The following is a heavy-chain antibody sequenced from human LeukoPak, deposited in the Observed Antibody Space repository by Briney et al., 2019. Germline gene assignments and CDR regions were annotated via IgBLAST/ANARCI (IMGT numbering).Heavy chain of an antibody. CDR3: ARSSRTSCLDY. CDR2: ISSSRSYI. V-gene: IGHV3-21*01. CDR1: GCTFSSYS. Sequence: PGXXLRLSCAASGCTFSSYSMNWVRQAPGKGLEWVSSISSSRSYIYYADSVKGGFTVYRDNAKNSLYMQMNSLRAEDTAVYYCARSSRTSCLDYWGQGTLVTVSS. J-gene: IGHJ4*02. D-gene: IGHD2-2*01.